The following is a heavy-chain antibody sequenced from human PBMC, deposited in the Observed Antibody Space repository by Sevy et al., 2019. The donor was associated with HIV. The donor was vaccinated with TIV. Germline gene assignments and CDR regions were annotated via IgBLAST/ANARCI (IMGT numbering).Heavy chain of an antibody. CDR2: ISPNSGGT. CDR3: ARASGPTVGAYFDY. D-gene: IGHD3-10*01. CDR1: GYTFTAYF. Sequence: ASVKVSCKASGYTFTAYFLHWVQQAPGQGLEWMGRISPNSGGTNFAQKFQGRVTMTRDTSSNTAYMELTSLKSDDTALYYCARASGPTVGAYFDYWGQGTLVTVSS. J-gene: IGHJ4*02. V-gene: IGHV1-2*06.